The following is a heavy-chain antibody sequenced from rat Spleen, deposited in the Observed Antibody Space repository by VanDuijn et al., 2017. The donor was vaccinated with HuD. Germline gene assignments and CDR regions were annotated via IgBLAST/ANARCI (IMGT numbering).Heavy chain of an antibody. CDR2: ITNTGGST. J-gene: IGHJ3*01. D-gene: IGHD1-11*01. CDR1: GFTFNNYW. Sequence: EVQLMESGRGLVQPGRSLKLSCVASGFTFNNYWMTWIRQAPGKGLEWVASITNTGGSTYYPDSVKGRFTISRDNAKSTLYLHMNSLRSEDTATYYCTRDRYGGSAYNWFAYWGQGTLVTVSS. V-gene: IGHV5-31*01. CDR3: TRDRYGGSAYNWFAY.